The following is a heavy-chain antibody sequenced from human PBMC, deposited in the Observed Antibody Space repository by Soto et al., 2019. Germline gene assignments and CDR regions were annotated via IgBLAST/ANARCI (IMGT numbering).Heavy chain of an antibody. D-gene: IGHD3-3*01. J-gene: IGHJ6*02. CDR1: GFTFSSYA. CDR3: AKDLGGESDALWWDYDFWSGYKGITGTTGYGMDV. CDR2: ISGSGGST. Sequence: GGSLRLSCAASGFTFSSYAMGWVRQAPGKGLEWVSAISGSGGSTYYADSVKGRFTISRDNSKNTLYLQMNSLRAEDTAVYYCAKDLGGESDALWWDYDFWSGYKGITGTTGYGMDVWGQGTTVTVSS. V-gene: IGHV3-23*01.